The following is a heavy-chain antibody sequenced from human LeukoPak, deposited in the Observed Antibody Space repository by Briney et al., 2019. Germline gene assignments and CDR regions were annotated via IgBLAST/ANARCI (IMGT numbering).Heavy chain of an antibody. J-gene: IGHJ3*02. CDR1: GFTFSSYW. V-gene: IGHV3-74*01. CDR3: ASPPPPGVIWFGELYQDAFDI. CDR2: ISTDGSST. Sequence: PGGSLRLSCAASGFTFSSYWMHWVRQPPGKGLVWVSRISTDGSSTSYADSVKGRFTISRDNAKNSLYLQMNSLRAEDTAVYYCASPPPPGVIWFGELYQDAFDIWGQGTMVTVSS. D-gene: IGHD3-10*01.